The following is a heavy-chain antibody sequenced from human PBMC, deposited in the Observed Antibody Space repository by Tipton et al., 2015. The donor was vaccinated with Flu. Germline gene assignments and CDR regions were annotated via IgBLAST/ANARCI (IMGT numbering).Heavy chain of an antibody. CDR2: IYYSGSI. CDR1: GGSISSYY. D-gene: IGHD3-16*01. V-gene: IGHV4-59*01. Sequence: LSCTVSGGSISSYYWSWIRQPPGKGLEWIGYIYYSGSISYNPSLKSRVTISVDTSKNQFSLKLSSVTAADTAVYYCAREWGDAFDIWGQGTMVTVSS. CDR3: AREWGDAFDI. J-gene: IGHJ3*02.